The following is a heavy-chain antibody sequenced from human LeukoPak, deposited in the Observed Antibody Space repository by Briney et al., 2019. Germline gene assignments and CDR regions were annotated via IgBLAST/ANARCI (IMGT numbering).Heavy chain of an antibody. CDR3: ARATSANEYSYGFHFDY. J-gene: IGHJ4*02. Sequence: SVKVSCKASGTTFRIYAINWVRQAPGQGLEWMGAIIPSFGTVKYAQKFQGRVTMTADESTSTAYMDLNYLRSDDTAVYFCARATSANEYSYGFHFDYWGQGTLVTVSS. CDR1: GTTFRIYA. D-gene: IGHD5-18*01. CDR2: IIPSFGTV. V-gene: IGHV1-69*13.